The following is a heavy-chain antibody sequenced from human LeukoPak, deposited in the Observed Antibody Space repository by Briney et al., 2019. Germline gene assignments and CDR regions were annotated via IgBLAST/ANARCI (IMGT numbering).Heavy chain of an antibody. CDR3: ARSDLWNDVYY. V-gene: IGHV3-21*01. CDR1: GFTFSSYE. Sequence: GGSLRLSCAASGFTFSSYEMNWVRQAPGKGLEWVSSISGSGTDKYYADSVKGRFIISRDNAKNSVSLQMNSLRAEDTAVYYCARSDLWNDVYYWGQGTLVTVSS. D-gene: IGHD1-1*01. CDR2: ISGSGTDK. J-gene: IGHJ4*02.